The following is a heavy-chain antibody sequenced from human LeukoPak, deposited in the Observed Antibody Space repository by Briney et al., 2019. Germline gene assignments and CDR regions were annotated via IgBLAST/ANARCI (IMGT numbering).Heavy chain of an antibody. Sequence: SETLSLTCAVYGGSFSGHYWSWIRQPPGKGLEWIGEINHSGSTNYNPSLKSRVTISVDTSKNQFSLKLSSVTAADTAVYYCARIQTVAAPPSYYYYGMDVWGQGTTVTVSS. V-gene: IGHV4-34*01. CDR3: ARIQTVAAPPSYYYYGMDV. CDR1: GGSFSGHY. D-gene: IGHD6-6*01. J-gene: IGHJ6*02. CDR2: INHSGST.